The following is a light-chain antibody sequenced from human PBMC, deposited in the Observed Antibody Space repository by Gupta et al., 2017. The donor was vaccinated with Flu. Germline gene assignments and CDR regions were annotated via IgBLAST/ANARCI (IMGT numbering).Light chain of an antibody. J-gene: IGKJ2*01. CDR2: DAI. CDR3: QQSQSFPYT. Sequence: PSSVSASVGDRVTITCRARQYIGTYLAWYQQKPGKAPKFLIYDAITLQSGVPSRFSGSGSGTDFTLTISNLQPEDFATYYCQQSQSFPYTFGQGTKVEIK. V-gene: IGKV1-12*01. CDR1: QYIGTY.